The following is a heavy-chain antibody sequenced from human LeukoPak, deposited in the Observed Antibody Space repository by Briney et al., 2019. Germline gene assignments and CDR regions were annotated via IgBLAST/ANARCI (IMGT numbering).Heavy chain of an antibody. CDR1: GFTFKNYA. V-gene: IGHV3-30*04. J-gene: IGHJ4*02. CDR2: VYYAASGQ. D-gene: IGHD5-12*01. CDR3: AREERGWLAGH. Sequence: GGSLRLSCAASGFTFKNYAMHWVRQAPGKGLEWVALVYYAASGQVYADSVRGRFTISRDDSKNTLFLQMNSLRAEDTAVYYCAREERGWLAGHWGQGTLVTVSS.